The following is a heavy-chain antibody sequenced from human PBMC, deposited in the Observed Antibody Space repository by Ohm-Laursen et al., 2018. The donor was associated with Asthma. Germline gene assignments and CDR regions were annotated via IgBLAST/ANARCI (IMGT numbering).Heavy chain of an antibody. CDR3: ARSGTYSNDWFDP. Sequence: TLSLTCSVSGGSISSGGYYWSWIRQHPGKGLEWIAYIYYNGFTNYNPSLKSRVTISVDTSKNQFSLNLNSVSATDTAVYFCARSGTYSNDWFDPWGQGTLVIVSS. CDR1: GGSISSGGYY. J-gene: IGHJ5*02. CDR2: IYYNGFT. V-gene: IGHV4-31*03. D-gene: IGHD1-26*01.